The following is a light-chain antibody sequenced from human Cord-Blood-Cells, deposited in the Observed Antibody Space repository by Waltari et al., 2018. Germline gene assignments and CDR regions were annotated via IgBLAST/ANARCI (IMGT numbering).Light chain of an antibody. CDR2: DAS. CDR3: QQRSNWPGYT. CDR1: QSVSSY. J-gene: IGKJ2*01. Sequence: EIVLTQSPATLSLSPGERATLSCRASQSVSSYLAWYQQKPGQAPRLLIYDASNRATGIPARLSGSGSGTDFALTISSLGPEDFAVYYCQQRSNWPGYTFGQGTKLEIK. V-gene: IGKV3-11*01.